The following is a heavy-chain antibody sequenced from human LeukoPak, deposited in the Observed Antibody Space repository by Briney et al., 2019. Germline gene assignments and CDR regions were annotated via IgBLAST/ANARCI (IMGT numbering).Heavy chain of an antibody. V-gene: IGHV4-4*07. J-gene: IGHJ5*02. D-gene: IGHD3-3*01. CDR2: IYTSGST. CDR1: GGSISSYY. Sequence: SETLSLTCTVSGGSISSYYWSWIRQPAGKGLEWIGRIYTSGSTNYNPSLKSRVTMSVDTSKNQFSLKLSSVTAADTAVYYCATAYYDFWSGYPPGWFDPWGQGTLVTVSS. CDR3: ATAYYDFWSGYPPGWFDP.